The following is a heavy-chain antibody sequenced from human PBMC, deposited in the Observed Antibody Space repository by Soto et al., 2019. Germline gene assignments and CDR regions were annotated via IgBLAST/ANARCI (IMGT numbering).Heavy chain of an antibody. Sequence: EVQLLESGGGLVQPGGSLRLSCVGSGFFFSSYTMTWVRQAPGKGLEWVSSFSATSENTYYADSVRGRFTISRDNSKNTLFLQMNSQPAEDTAMYYCAKARDQQWVRLPFDYWGQGILVIVSS. V-gene: IGHV3-23*01. CDR2: FSATSENT. J-gene: IGHJ4*02. D-gene: IGHD6-19*01. CDR1: GFFFSSYT. CDR3: AKARDQQWVRLPFDY.